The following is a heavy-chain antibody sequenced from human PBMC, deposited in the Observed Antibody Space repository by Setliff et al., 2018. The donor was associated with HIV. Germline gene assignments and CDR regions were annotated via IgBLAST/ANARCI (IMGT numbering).Heavy chain of an antibody. CDR1: GDSVSNSSAA. CDR2: TFHRSKWYS. J-gene: IGHJ4*02. D-gene: IGHD6-13*01. Sequence: PSQTLSLTCAISGDSVSNSSAAWNWIRQSPSRGLEWLGRTFHRSKWYSDYAESVRSRITINPDTYKNQLSLQLHSVTPEDTAVYYCARSITTAGTVFDYWCQGTLVTVSS. CDR3: ARSITTAGTVFDY. V-gene: IGHV6-1*01.